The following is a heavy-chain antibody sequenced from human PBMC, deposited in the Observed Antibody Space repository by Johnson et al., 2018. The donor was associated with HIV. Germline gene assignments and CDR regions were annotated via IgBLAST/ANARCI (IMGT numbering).Heavy chain of an antibody. D-gene: IGHD3-10*01. CDR2: IKQDGSEK. CDR1: GFTFSSYW. V-gene: IGHV3-7*01. CDR3: ASSWFGELSYAFEI. J-gene: IGHJ3*02. Sequence: VQLVESGGGLVQPGGSLRLSCAASGFTFSSYWMSWVRQAPGKGLEWVANIKQDGSEKYYVHSVKGRFTISRDNAKNSLYLQMNSLRAEDTAVYYCASSWFGELSYAFEIWGQGTMVTVSS.